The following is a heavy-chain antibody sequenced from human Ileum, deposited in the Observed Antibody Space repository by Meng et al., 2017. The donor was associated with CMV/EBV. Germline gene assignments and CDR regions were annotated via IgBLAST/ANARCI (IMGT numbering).Heavy chain of an antibody. V-gene: IGHV3-23*01. CDR3: AKADCGGAGCKLIDY. J-gene: IGHJ4*02. CDR2: INDRGDTP. Sequence: GESLKISCAGSGFTFNNFAMSWVRQAPGKRLEGVSGINDRGDTPSYPDSVKGHFTISRDNSKNTLYLRVNSLRVEDTAVYYCAKADCGGAGCKLIDYWGQGTLVTVSS. CDR1: GFTFNNFA. D-gene: IGHD2-21*01.